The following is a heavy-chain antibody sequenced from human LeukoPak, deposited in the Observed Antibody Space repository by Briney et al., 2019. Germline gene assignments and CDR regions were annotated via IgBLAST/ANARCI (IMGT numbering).Heavy chain of an antibody. V-gene: IGHV4-59*08. CDR3: ARHHDGGPKLRLDF. CDR2: FHYSGST. CDR1: GASVSNYY. D-gene: IGHD2-15*01. Sequence: SETLALTCRVSGASVSNYYWSWIRQSPGKGLEWIGFFHYSGSTNYNPSLNSRVTTSIDTSMNQLSLTLVSVTAADTAVYFCARHHDGGPKLRLDFWGLGVLVTVSS. J-gene: IGHJ4*02.